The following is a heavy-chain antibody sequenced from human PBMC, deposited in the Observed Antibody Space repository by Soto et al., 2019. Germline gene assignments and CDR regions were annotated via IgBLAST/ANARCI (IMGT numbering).Heavy chain of an antibody. V-gene: IGHV1-58*01. CDR2: IVVGSGNT. J-gene: IGHJ4*02. D-gene: IGHD6-13*01. CDR3: AALAAAGTAFAY. Sequence: QMQLVQSGPEVKKPGTSVKVSCKASGFTFTSSAVQWVRQARGQRLEWIGWIVVGSGNTNYAQKFQGGVTITRDMSTSTSYMELSSLRSEDTAVYYCAALAAAGTAFAYWGQGTLVTVSS. CDR1: GFTFTSSA.